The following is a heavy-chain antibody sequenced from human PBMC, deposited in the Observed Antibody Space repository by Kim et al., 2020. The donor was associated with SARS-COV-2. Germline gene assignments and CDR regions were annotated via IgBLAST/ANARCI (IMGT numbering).Heavy chain of an antibody. CDR3: ARDQYYDFWSGYPTDYYYYGMDV. J-gene: IGHJ6*02. Sequence: ASVKVSCKASGYTFTSYGISWVRQAPGQGLEWMGWISAYNGNTNYAQKLQGRVTMTTDTSTSTAYMELRSLRSDDTAVYYCARDQYYDFWSGYPTDYYYYGMDVWGQGTTVTVSS. CDR1: GYTFTSYG. V-gene: IGHV1-18*01. D-gene: IGHD3-3*01. CDR2: ISAYNGNT.